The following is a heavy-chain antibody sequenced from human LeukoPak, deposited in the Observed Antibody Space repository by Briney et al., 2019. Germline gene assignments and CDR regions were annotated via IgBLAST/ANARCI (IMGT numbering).Heavy chain of an antibody. CDR1: GGTFSRYA. J-gene: IGHJ5*02. CDR3: ARSAVVAAATNWFDP. D-gene: IGHD2-15*01. Sequence: GASVQVSCKASGGTFSRYAISWVRQAPGQGLEWMGGIIPIFGTANYAQKFQGRVTITADDSTSTAYMELSSLRSEDTAVYYCARSAVVAAATNWFDPWGQGTLVTVSS. CDR2: IIPIFGTA. V-gene: IGHV1-69*13.